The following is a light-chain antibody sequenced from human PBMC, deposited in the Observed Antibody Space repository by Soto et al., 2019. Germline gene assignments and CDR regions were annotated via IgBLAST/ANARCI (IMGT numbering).Light chain of an antibody. CDR2: EVV. CDR3: KSYAGSNTYV. V-gene: IGLV2-8*01. Sequence: QSALTQPPSASGSPGQSVTISCTGTNNDIGVYDFVSWYQHHPGKAPRLIIYEVVQRPSGVPDRFSGSESGNTASLTVSGLQAADEADYFCKSYAGSNTYVFGSGTKLTVL. CDR1: NNDIGVYDF. J-gene: IGLJ1*01.